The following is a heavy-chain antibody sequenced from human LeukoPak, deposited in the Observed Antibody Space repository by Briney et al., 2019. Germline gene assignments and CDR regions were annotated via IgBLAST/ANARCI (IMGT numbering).Heavy chain of an antibody. CDR1: GYTFTGYY. D-gene: IGHD6-19*01. CDR3: ARDRRWGGRIAVAGTDFDY. Sequence: GASVRVSCKASGYTFTGYYMHWVRQAPGQGLEWMGWINPNSGGTNYAQKFQGRVTMTRDTSISTAYMELSRLRSDDTAVYYCARDRRWGGRIAVAGTDFDYWGQGTLVTVSS. J-gene: IGHJ4*02. V-gene: IGHV1-2*02. CDR2: INPNSGGT.